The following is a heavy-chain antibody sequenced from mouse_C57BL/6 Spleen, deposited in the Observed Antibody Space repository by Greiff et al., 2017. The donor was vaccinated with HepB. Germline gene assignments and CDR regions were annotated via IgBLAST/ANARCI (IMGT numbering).Heavy chain of an antibody. J-gene: IGHJ2*01. Sequence: VQLKESGPELVKPGASVKISCKASGYSFTDYNMNWVKQSNGKSLEWIGVINPNYGTTSYNQKFKGKATLTVDQSSSTAYMQLNSLTSEDSADYYCARSAVVATDYYFDYWGQGTTLTVSS. D-gene: IGHD1-1*01. CDR1: GYSFTDYN. CDR2: INPNYGTT. CDR3: ARSAVVATDYYFDY. V-gene: IGHV1-39*01.